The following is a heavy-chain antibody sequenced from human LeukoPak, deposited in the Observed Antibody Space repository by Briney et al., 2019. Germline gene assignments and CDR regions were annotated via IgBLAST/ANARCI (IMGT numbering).Heavy chain of an antibody. D-gene: IGHD1-26*01. CDR2: IYYSGRT. V-gene: IGHV4-39*01. J-gene: IGHJ3*02. CDR1: GGSISSNKYY. CDR3: ATPYSGGYQGLDI. Sequence: SETLSLTCTVSGGSISSNKYYWGWIRQPPGKGLEWIGSIYYSGRTYYNPTLKSRVTIFVDTSKNQFSVKLSSVTAADTAVYYCATPYSGGYQGLDIWGQGTMVTVSS.